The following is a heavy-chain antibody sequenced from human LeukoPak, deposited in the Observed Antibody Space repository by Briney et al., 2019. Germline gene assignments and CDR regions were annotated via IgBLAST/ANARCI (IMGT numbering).Heavy chain of an antibody. CDR3: ATYSRSLFRHFDY. V-gene: IGHV3-23*01. D-gene: IGHD6-6*01. Sequence: PGGSLRLSCAASGFIFSTYAMSWVRQPPGKGLGWVSSITSSGDNTYYADSVKGPFTISRDNSKKTPYLPVDSLRPEDTAIYYCATYSRSLFRHFDYWGQGTLVTVSS. J-gene: IGHJ4*02. CDR2: ITSSGDNT. CDR1: GFIFSTYA.